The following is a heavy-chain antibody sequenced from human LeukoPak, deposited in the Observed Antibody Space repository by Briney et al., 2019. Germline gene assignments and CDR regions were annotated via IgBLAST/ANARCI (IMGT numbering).Heavy chain of an antibody. CDR3: ARGGGIVVVPAAPGARCTTCFDP. CDR1: GGSFSCYY. Sequence: SETLSLTCAVYGGSFSCYYWSWIRQPPGKGLEWIGEINHSGSTNYNPSLKSRVTISVDTSKNQFSLKLSSVTAADTAVYYCARGGGIVVVPAAPGARCTTCFDPWGQGTLVTVPS. D-gene: IGHD2-2*01. J-gene: IGHJ5*02. CDR2: INHSGST. V-gene: IGHV4-34*01.